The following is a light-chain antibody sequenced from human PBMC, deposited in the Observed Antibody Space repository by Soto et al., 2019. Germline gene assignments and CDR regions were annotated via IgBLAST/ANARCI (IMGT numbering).Light chain of an antibody. Sequence: DIQMTQSPSTLSASVGDRVTLTCRASQSISSWLAWYQQKPGKAPKLLVYKASSLESGVPSRFSGSGSGTEFTRTISSLQPEDFAAYYCKQYNTYRTFGQGTKVEIK. J-gene: IGKJ1*01. V-gene: IGKV1-5*03. CDR1: QSISSW. CDR2: KAS. CDR3: KQYNTYRT.